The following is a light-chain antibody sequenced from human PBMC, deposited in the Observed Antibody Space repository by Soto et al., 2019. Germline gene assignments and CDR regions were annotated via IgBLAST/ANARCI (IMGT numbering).Light chain of an antibody. J-gene: IGKJ3*01. V-gene: IGKV1-6*01. CDR3: LQDYNYPLT. Sequence: AIQMTQSPSYLSASVVDRITITCRASQGIRSALGWYQQKPGTAPKLLIFAASSLQGGVPARFSGNGSGTDFTLTISSLQPEDFGTYYCLQDYNYPLTFGPGTKVDIK. CDR1: QGIRSA. CDR2: AAS.